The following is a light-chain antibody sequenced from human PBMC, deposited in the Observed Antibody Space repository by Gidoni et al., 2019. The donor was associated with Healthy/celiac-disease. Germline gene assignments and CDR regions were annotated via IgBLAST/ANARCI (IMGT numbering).Light chain of an antibody. CDR2: AAS. V-gene: IGKV1-9*01. J-gene: IGKJ2*01. CDR3: KQLNSYPYT. Sequence: DSKLTQSPSFLSASVGDRVTITCRASQGISSYLAWYQQKPGKAPKLLIYAASTLQSGVPSRFSGSGSGTEFTLTISSLQPEDFATYYCKQLNSYPYTFGQGTKLEIK. CDR1: QGISSY.